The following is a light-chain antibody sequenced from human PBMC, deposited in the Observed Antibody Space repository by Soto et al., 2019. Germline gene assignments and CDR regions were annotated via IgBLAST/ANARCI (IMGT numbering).Light chain of an antibody. CDR2: AAS. Sequence: DSQMTQSPSSLSASVGDRVTITCRASQSISSYLNWYQQKPGKAPKLLIYAASSLQSGVPSRFSGSGSGTDFTLTISSLQPEDFATYYCQQRVTFGPGTKVDIK. V-gene: IGKV1-39*01. J-gene: IGKJ3*01. CDR3: QQRVT. CDR1: QSISSY.